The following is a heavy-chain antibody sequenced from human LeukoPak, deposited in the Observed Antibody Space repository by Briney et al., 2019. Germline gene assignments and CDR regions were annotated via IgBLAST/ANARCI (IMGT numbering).Heavy chain of an antibody. D-gene: IGHD3-16*01. Sequence: GASVKVSCKASGYTFTNYAIHWVRQVPGQRLEWMGWINAGNGNTKYSQEFQGRVTITRDTSGSTVYMEVSSLRSEDTAVYYCARAPGGDYWGQGTLVTVSS. J-gene: IGHJ4*02. CDR2: INAGNGNT. V-gene: IGHV1-3*01. CDR1: GYTFTNYA. CDR3: ARAPGGDY.